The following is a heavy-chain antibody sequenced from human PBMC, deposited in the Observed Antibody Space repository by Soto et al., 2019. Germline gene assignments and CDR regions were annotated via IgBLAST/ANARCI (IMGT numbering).Heavy chain of an antibody. Sequence: QVQLVESGGGVVQPGRSLRLSCAASGFTFTTYGMHWVRQAPGKGLEWVAVITNDGANKYYADSVKGRFTVSRDNSKNTLYLQMNSLRSEDTAVYYCAKVTITMVRGPPGYWGQGTLVTVSS. D-gene: IGHD3-10*01. CDR2: ITNDGANK. V-gene: IGHV3-30*18. CDR3: AKVTITMVRGPPGY. J-gene: IGHJ4*02. CDR1: GFTFTTYG.